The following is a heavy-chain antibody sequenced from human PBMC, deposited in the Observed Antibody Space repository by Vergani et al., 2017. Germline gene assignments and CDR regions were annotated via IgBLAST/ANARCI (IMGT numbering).Heavy chain of an antibody. D-gene: IGHD3-3*01. CDR2: IYTSGST. Sequence: QVQLQESGPGLVKPSETLSLTCTVSNDSVSNTFYYWGWIRQTPGKGLEWIGSIYTSGSTNYNPSLKSRVTISVDTSKNQFSLKLSSVTAADTAVYYCASQAYYDFWSGLGWPYYMDVWGKGTTVTVSS. CDR1: NDSVSNTFYY. V-gene: IGHV4-39*07. J-gene: IGHJ6*03. CDR3: ASQAYYDFWSGLGWPYYMDV.